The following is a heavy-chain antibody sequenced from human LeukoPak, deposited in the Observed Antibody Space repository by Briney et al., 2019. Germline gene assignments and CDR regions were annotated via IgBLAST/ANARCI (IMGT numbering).Heavy chain of an antibody. Sequence: ASVKVSCKTSGYTFTNYGMHWVRQAPRQSPEWMGWINTGNGNTKSSQKFQDRVTLTRDTSASTAYMELNSLDSEDTAVYYCARVPLSDASGHYYPHWGQGTLVTVSS. CDR3: ARVPLSDASGHYYPH. D-gene: IGHD3-22*01. V-gene: IGHV1-3*04. J-gene: IGHJ1*01. CDR1: GYTFTNYG. CDR2: INTGNGNT.